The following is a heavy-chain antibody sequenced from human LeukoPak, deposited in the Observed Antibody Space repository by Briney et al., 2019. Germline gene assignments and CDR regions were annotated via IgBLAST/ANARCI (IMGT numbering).Heavy chain of an antibody. D-gene: IGHD5-18*01. J-gene: IGHJ4*02. CDR1: GGSISTSSYY. Sequence: SETLSLTCTVSGGSISTSSYYWGWIRQPPGKGLEWIGNIFYSGSTYYSPSLKSRVTISLDTSRNQFSLKLSSVTAADTAVYYCARRDTAMAEYYFDYWGQGTLVTVSS. CDR2: IFYSGST. V-gene: IGHV4-39*07. CDR3: ARRDTAMAEYYFDY.